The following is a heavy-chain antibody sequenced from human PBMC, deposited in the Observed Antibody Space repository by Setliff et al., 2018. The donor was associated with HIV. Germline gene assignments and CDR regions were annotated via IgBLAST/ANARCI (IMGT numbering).Heavy chain of an antibody. CDR1: GGSISSSSYY. CDR2: VYYNGVT. V-gene: IGHV4-39*07. J-gene: IGHJ4*02. CDR3: ARGGKSGKFDY. D-gene: IGHD2-15*01. Sequence: SETLSLTCTVSGGSISSSSYYWGWIRQPLGKGLQYIGTVYYNGVTYFNPSLKSRLTISVDTSKNQFSLKLSSVTAADTAVYYCARGGKSGKFDYWGQGSLVTVSS.